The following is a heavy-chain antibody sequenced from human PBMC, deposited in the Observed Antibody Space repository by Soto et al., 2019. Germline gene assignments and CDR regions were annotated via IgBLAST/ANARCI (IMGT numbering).Heavy chain of an antibody. V-gene: IGHV4-31*03. CDR1: GGSISSSDYY. CDR3: ARLPGYCISTSCYVYWFDP. J-gene: IGHJ5*02. D-gene: IGHD2-2*01. CDR2: IYYSGST. Sequence: PSETLSLTCTVSGGSISSSDYYWSWIRQHPGKGLEWIGYIYYSGSTYYNPSLKSRVTISVDTSKNQFSLKLSSVTAADTAVYYCARLPGYCISTSCYVYWFDPWGQGTLVTVS.